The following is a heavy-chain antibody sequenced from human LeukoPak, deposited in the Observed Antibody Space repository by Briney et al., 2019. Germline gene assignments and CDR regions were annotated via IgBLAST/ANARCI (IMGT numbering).Heavy chain of an antibody. D-gene: IGHD1-1*01. CDR1: GFTFSSYA. J-gene: IGHJ6*04. Sequence: GGSLRLSCAASGFTFSSYAMSWVRQAPGKGLERVSAISGSGGSTYYADSVKGRFTISRDNSKNTLYLQMNSLRAEDTAVYYCAKDGTTGTEPYYYYGMDVWGKGTTVTVSS. CDR2: ISGSGGST. V-gene: IGHV3-23*01. CDR3: AKDGTTGTEPYYYYGMDV.